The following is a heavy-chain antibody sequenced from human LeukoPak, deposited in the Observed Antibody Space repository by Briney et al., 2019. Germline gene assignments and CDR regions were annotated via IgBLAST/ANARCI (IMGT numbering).Heavy chain of an antibody. V-gene: IGHV1-2*02. CDR1: GYTFTDYY. Sequence: ASVKVSCKTSGYTFTDYYMHWVRQAPGQGLEWMGWINPNSGGTNYAQKFYARVTMTRDTSISTAYMELRSLRSDDTAVYYCARDRGYSGYDSPRFDYWGQGTLVTVSS. D-gene: IGHD5-12*01. CDR3: ARDRGYSGYDSPRFDY. J-gene: IGHJ4*02. CDR2: INPNSGGT.